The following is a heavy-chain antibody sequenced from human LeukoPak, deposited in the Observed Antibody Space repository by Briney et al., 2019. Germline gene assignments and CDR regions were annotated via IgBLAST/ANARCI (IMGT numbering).Heavy chain of an antibody. CDR2: IHTSGST. J-gene: IGHJ3*02. D-gene: IGHD3-10*01. V-gene: IGHV4-4*07. CDR3: ARGGGIPGHGFDI. CDR1: GGSINNYY. Sequence: SETLSLTCTVSGGSINNYYWSWIRQPAGKGLEWIGRIHTSGSTNYNPSLSGRVTMSVDTSKNQFSLKLNSVTAADTAVYNCARGGGIPGHGFDIWGQGTVVTVSS.